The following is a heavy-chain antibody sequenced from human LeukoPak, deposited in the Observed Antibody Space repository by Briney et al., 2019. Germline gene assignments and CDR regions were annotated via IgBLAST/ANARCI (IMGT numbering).Heavy chain of an antibody. V-gene: IGHV4-34*01. CDR3: ARVTSYYDYVWGSYRYIAVLDY. CDR1: GGSFSGYY. CDR2: INHSGST. D-gene: IGHD3-16*02. Sequence: SETLSLTCAVYGGSFSGYYWSWIRQAPGKGLEWIGEINHSGSTNYNPSLKSRVTISVDTSKNQFSLKLSSVTAADTAVYYCARVTSYYDYVWGSYRYIAVLDYWGQGTLVTVSS. J-gene: IGHJ4*02.